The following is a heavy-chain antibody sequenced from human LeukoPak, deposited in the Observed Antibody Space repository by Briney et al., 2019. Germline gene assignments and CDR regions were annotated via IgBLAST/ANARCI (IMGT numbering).Heavy chain of an antibody. Sequence: SETLSLTCTVSGGSISSSSYYWGWIRQPPGKGLEWIGYIYYSGSTNYNPSLKSRVTISVDTSKNQFSLKLSSVTAADTAVYYCAKGGYCSSTSCPPYYYMDVWGKGTTVTVSS. CDR3: AKGGYCSSTSCPPYYYMDV. V-gene: IGHV4-61*05. CDR2: IYYSGST. CDR1: GGSISSSSYY. D-gene: IGHD2-2*03. J-gene: IGHJ6*03.